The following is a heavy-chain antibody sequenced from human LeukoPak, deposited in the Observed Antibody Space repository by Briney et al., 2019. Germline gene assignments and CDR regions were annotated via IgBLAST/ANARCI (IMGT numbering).Heavy chain of an antibody. CDR1: GGSFSGYY. V-gene: IGHV4-34*01. CDR3: ARGSWWELLGGDY. CDR2: INHSGST. Sequence: SETLSLTCAVYGGSFSGYYWSWIRQPPGKGLEWIGEINHSGSTNYNPSLKSRVTISVDTSKNQFSLKLSSVTAADTAVYYCARGSWWELLGGDYWGQGILVTVSS. J-gene: IGHJ4*02. D-gene: IGHD1-26*01.